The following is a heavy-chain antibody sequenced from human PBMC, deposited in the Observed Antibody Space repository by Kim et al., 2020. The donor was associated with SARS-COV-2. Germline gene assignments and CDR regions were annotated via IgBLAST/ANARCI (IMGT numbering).Heavy chain of an antibody. CDR2: ISYDGSNK. CDR1: GFTFSSYG. CDR3: AKDRGRGYSYGSLDY. V-gene: IGHV3-30*18. Sequence: GGSLRLSCAASGFTFSSYGMHWVRQAPGKGLEWVAVISYDGSNKYYADSVKGRFTISRDNSKNTLYLQMNSLRAEDTAVYYCAKDRGRGYSYGSLDYWG. D-gene: IGHD5-18*01. J-gene: IGHJ4*01.